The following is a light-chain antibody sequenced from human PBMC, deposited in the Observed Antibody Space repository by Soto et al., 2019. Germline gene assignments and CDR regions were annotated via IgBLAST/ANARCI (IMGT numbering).Light chain of an antibody. J-gene: IGKJ1*01. CDR3: QHYNTYPWT. CDR2: KAS. V-gene: IGKV1-5*03. Sequence: DIQMTQSPSTLSASVGDRVTITCRASQSISNWLAWYQQKPGKAPKLLIYKASSLQSGVPSRFSGSGSGTDFTLTISSLQPGDFATYYCQHYNTYPWTFGQGTKVAIK. CDR1: QSISNW.